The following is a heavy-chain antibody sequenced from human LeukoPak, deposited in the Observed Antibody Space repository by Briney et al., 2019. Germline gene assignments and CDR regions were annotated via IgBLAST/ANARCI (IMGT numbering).Heavy chain of an antibody. V-gene: IGHV5-51*01. CDR3: ARQGAAAGDAFDI. J-gene: IGHJ3*02. CDR1: GYSFTSYW. CDR2: IYPGDSDT. D-gene: IGHD6-13*01. Sequence: GESLKISCKGSGYSFTSYWIGWVRQMPGKGLEWMGIIYPGDSDTRYRPSFQGQVTISADKSISTAYLQWSSLKASDTAMYYCARQGAAAGDAFDIWGQGTMVTVSS.